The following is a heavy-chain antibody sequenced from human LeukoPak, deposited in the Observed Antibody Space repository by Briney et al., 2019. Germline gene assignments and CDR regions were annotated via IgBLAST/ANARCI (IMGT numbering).Heavy chain of an antibody. J-gene: IGHJ3*02. CDR2: MNPNSGNT. D-gene: IGHD6-13*01. V-gene: IGHV1-8*03. CDR3: ARGRERYSSSWYVPEDAFDI. Sequence: ASVKVSCKASGYTFTSYDINWVRQATGQGLEWMGWMNPNSGNTGYAQKFQGRVTITRNTSISTAYMELSSLRSEDTAVYYCARGRERYSSSWYVPEDAFDIWGQGTMATVSS. CDR1: GYTFTSYD.